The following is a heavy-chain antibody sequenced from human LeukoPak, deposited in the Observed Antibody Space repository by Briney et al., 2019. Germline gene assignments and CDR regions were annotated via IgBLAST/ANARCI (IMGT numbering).Heavy chain of an antibody. J-gene: IGHJ4*02. Sequence: SETLSLTCTVSGGSISSSSYYWGWIRQPPGKGLEWIVSMYSSGSTYYSPSLKIRVTISIDTSKNQFSLKLRSVTAADTAVYYCARRGSYYAPHDYWGQGTLVTVSS. V-gene: IGHV4-39*01. CDR3: ARRGSYYAPHDY. CDR1: GGSISSSSYY. CDR2: MYSSGST. D-gene: IGHD3-10*01.